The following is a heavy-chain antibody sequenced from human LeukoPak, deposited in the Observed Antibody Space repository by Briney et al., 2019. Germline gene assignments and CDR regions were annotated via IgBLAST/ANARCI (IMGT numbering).Heavy chain of an antibody. CDR3: ARAILPYYYDSSGCDY. CDR2: INPSGGST. CDR1: GYTFTSYY. Sequence: ASVKVSCKASGYTFTSYYMHWVRQAPGQGLEWMGIINPSGGSTSYAQKFQGRVTMTRDTSISTAYMELSRLRSDDTAVYYCARAILPYYYDSSGCDYWGQGTLVTVSS. D-gene: IGHD3-22*01. V-gene: IGHV1-46*01. J-gene: IGHJ4*02.